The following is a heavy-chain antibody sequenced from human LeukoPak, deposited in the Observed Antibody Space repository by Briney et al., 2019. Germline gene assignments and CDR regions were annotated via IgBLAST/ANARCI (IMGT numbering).Heavy chain of an antibody. D-gene: IGHD1-26*01. J-gene: IGHJ4*02. CDR1: GFTFSSYG. V-gene: IGHV3-30*18. CDR2: ISYDGSNK. CDR3: AKVSVGADLDY. Sequence: TGGSLRLSCAASGFTFSSYGMHWVRQAPGKGLEWVAVISYDGSNKYYADSVKGRFTISRDNSKNTLYLQMNSLRAEDTAVYYCAKVSVGADLDYWGQGTLVTVSS.